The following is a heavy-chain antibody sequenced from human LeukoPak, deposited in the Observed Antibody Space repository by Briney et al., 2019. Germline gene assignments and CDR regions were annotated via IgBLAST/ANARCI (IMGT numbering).Heavy chain of an antibody. J-gene: IGHJ6*02. D-gene: IGHD5-24*01. CDR1: GGSISSGGYY. CDR2: IYYSGST. V-gene: IGHV4-31*03. CDR3: ARDRGERWLQFPGYYYYGMDV. Sequence: SETLSLTCTVSGGSISSGGYYWSWIRQHPGKGLEWIGYIYYSGSTYYNPSLKSRVTISVDTSKNQFSLKLSSVTAADTAVYYCARDRGERWLQFPGYYYYGMDVWGQGTTVTVSS.